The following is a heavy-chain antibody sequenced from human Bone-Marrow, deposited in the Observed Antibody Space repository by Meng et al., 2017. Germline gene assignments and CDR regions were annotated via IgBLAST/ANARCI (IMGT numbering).Heavy chain of an antibody. CDR2: ISGSGGST. CDR3: AKGGAVNWFDP. J-gene: IGHJ5*02. D-gene: IGHD1-26*01. V-gene: IGHV3-23*04. CDR1: GFTFSSYA. Sequence: VGFGGGLGPPWGPLRLSCAASGFTFSSYAMSWVRQAPGKGLEWVSAISGSGGSTYYADSVKGRFTISRDNSKNTLYLQMNSLRAEDTAVYYCAKGGAVNWFDPWGQGTLVTSPQ.